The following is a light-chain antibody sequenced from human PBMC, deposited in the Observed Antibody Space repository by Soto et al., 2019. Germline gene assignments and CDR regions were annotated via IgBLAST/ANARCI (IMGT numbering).Light chain of an antibody. V-gene: IGKV3-20*01. Sequence: ARQSVSNDFLAWYQQKPGQAPRLLIYGASTRATDVTDRFSGSGSGADFTLSISRLEPEDCAVYYCQQYGSSPPRTFGQGTKVDI. J-gene: IGKJ1*01. CDR2: GAS. CDR1: QSVSNDF. CDR3: QQYGSSPPRT.